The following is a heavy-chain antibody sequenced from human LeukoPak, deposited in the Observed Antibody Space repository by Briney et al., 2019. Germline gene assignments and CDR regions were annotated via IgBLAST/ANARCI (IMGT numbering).Heavy chain of an antibody. CDR1: GGSLSGYY. CDR3: AREGPYGGNSAYYYYYMDV. D-gene: IGHD4-23*01. V-gene: IGHV4-34*01. J-gene: IGHJ6*03. Sequence: SETLSLTCAVYGGSLSGYYWSWIRQPPGKGLEWMGEINHSGSTNYNPSLKSRVTISVDTSKNQFSLKLSSVTAADTAVYYCAREGPYGGNSAYYYYYMDVWGKGTTVTVSS. CDR2: INHSGST.